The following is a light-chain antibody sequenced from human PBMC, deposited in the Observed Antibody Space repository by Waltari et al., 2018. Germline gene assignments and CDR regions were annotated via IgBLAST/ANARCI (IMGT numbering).Light chain of an antibody. V-gene: IGLV1-44*01. J-gene: IGLJ2*01. CDR3: AAWDDNLSSPV. Sequence: QSVLTQPPSASGTPGQRGIIVCSGSSSNIGSNTVNWYQQLPGTAPKLLMYRNTQRSSGFPDRFSGSKSGTSAALAIRGLQAEDEAYYYCAAWDDNLSSPVFGGGTKLTVL. CDR2: RNT. CDR1: SSNIGSNT.